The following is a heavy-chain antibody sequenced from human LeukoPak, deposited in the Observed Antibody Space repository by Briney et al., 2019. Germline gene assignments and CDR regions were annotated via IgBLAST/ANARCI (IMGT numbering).Heavy chain of an antibody. CDR2: IYYSGST. J-gene: IGHJ4*02. CDR1: GGSISSSYY. CDR3: ASIAAASFDY. D-gene: IGHD6-13*01. V-gene: IGHV4-39*01. Sequence: SETLSLTCTVSGGSISSSYYWGWIRQPPGKGLEWIGSIYYSGSTYYNPSLKSRVTISVDTSKNQFSLKLSSVTAADTAVYYCASIAAASFDYWGQGTLVTVSS.